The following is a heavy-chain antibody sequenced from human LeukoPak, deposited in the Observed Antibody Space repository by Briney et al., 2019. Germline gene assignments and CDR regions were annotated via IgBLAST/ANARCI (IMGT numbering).Heavy chain of an antibody. CDR3: ARDMGGEYSGYDNLGDWFDP. CDR2: IYYSGST. CDR1: GGSISSYY. V-gene: IGHV4-59*12. D-gene: IGHD5-12*01. J-gene: IGHJ5*02. Sequence: SETVSLTCTVSGGSISSYYWSWIRQPPGKGLEWIGYIYYSGSTNFNPSLKSRVTISVDTSKNQFSLRVSSVTAADTAVYYCARDMGGEYSGYDNLGDWFDPWGQGTLVSVSS.